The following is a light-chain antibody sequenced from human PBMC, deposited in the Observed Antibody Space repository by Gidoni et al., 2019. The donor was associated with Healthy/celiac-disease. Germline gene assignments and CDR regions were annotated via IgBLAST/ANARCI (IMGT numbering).Light chain of an antibody. CDR2: GAS. J-gene: IGKJ2*01. CDR1: QSVSSSY. CDR3: QQYGSSPVYT. V-gene: IGKV3-20*01. Sequence: DIVLTQSPCTLSLSPGERATLSCRASQSVSSSYLAWYQQKPGQAPRLLSYGASSRATGIPDRFSGSGSGTDFTLTISRLEPEDFAVYYCQQYGSSPVYTFXXXTKLEIK.